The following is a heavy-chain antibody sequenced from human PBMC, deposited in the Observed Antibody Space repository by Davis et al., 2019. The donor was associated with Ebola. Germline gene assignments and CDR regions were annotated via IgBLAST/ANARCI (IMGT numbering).Heavy chain of an antibody. CDR2: IYYSGST. D-gene: IGHD6-6*01. Sequence: SETLSLTRTVSGGSISSYYWSWIRQPPGKGLEWIGYIYYSGSTNYNPSLKSRVTISVDTSKNQFSLKLSPVTAADTAVYYCARSYSSSSEADYWGQGTLVTVSS. CDR3: ARSYSSSSEADY. V-gene: IGHV4-59*08. J-gene: IGHJ4*02. CDR1: GGSISSYY.